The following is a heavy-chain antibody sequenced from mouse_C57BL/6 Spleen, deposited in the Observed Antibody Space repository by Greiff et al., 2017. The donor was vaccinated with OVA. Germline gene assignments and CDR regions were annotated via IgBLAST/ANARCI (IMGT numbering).Heavy chain of an antibody. CDR2: INYDGSST. D-gene: IGHD2-2*01. Sequence: EVKLVESEGGLVQPGSSMKLSCTASGFTFSDYYMAWVRQVPEKGLEWVANINYDGSSTYYLDSLKSRFIISRDNAKNILYLQMSSLKSEDTATYYCARDGGGYDRRGLFDYWGQGTTLTVSS. CDR1: GFTFSDYY. V-gene: IGHV5-16*01. CDR3: ARDGGGYDRRGLFDY. J-gene: IGHJ2*01.